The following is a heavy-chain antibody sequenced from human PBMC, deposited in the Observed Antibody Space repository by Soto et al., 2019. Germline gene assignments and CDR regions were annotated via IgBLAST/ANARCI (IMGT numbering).Heavy chain of an antibody. V-gene: IGHV2-5*02. D-gene: IGHD3-10*01. CDR1: GFSLTTAGEG. CDR2: IYWDDDE. Sequence: QITLKESGPTLVKPTQTLALTCSFSGFSLTTAGEGVGWVRQPPGEALEWLALIYWDDDERYSPSLKTRLTITKDPSKNQVLLIMTIMDPLDTATYYCAHSRNLITEDAQVGDFDYWGQGTLVTVSS. J-gene: IGHJ4*02. CDR3: AHSRNLITEDAQVGDFDY.